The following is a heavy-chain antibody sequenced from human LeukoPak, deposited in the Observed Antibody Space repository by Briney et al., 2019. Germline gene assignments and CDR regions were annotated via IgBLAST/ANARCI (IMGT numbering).Heavy chain of an antibody. CDR2: IWYDGSKE. D-gene: IGHD4-17*01. J-gene: IGHJ4*02. Sequence: GGSLRLSCAASGFTFSNYGMHWVRQAPGKGLEWVALIWYDGSKEYYADSVKGRFTISRDNSKNMLYLQMNSLRAEDTAVYYCARRGESTTYGDYRFDYWGQGTLVTVSS. V-gene: IGHV3-33*01. CDR3: ARRGESTTYGDYRFDY. CDR1: GFTFSNYG.